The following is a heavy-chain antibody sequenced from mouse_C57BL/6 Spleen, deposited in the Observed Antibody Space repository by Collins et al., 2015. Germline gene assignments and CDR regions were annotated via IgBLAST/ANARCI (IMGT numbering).Heavy chain of an antibody. D-gene: IGHD4-1*01. CDR3: ARGNWFLDY. Sequence: EVKLVESGGGLVQPGGSLRLSCATSGFTFTDYYMSWVRQPPGKALEWLGFIRNKANGYTTEYSASVKGRFTISRDNSQSILYLQMNTLRAEDSATYYYARGNWFLDYWGQGTTLTVSS. V-gene: IGHV7-3*02. CDR1: GFTFTDYY. J-gene: IGHJ2*01. CDR2: IRNKANGYTT.